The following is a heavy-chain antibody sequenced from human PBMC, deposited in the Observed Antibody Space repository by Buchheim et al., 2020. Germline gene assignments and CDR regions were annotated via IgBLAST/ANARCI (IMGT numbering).Heavy chain of an antibody. CDR2: IYYSGST. CDR1: GGSISSYY. V-gene: IGHV4-59*01. J-gene: IGHJ4*02. Sequence: QVQLQESGPGLVKPSETLSLTCTVPGGSISSYYWSWIRQPPGKGLEWIGYIYYSGSTNYNPSLKSRVTISVDTSKNQFSLKLSSVTAADTAVYYCARDLDYYDSSGYGYWGQGTL. CDR3: ARDLDYYDSSGYGY. D-gene: IGHD3-22*01.